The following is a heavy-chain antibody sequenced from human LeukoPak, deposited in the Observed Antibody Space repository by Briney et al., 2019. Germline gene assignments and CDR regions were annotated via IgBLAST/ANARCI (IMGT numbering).Heavy chain of an antibody. Sequence: GESLKISCKGSGYSFTSYWIGWVRQMPGKGLEWMGVISPTDADTRYSPSFQGQVTISADKSVSTAYLQWSSLKASDTAMYYCARYDSSGYIDYWGQGTLVNVSS. CDR3: ARYDSSGYIDY. V-gene: IGHV5-51*01. CDR2: ISPTDADT. CDR1: GYSFTSYW. J-gene: IGHJ4*02. D-gene: IGHD3-22*01.